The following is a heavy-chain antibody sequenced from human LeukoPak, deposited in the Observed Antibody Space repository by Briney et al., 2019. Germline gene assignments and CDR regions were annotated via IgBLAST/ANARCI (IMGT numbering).Heavy chain of an antibody. J-gene: IGHJ4*02. CDR3: ARGPWFRSLVGYCDNGVCYPGH. Sequence: GASVTVSFKASRYTFITYDIIWVRQAAGQGLEWMGWLNPHSGNTGYTENFQGRVTLTMDSSIDTAYMELRSLRFKDTAVYYCARGPWFRSLVGYCDNGVCYPGHWGQGTLVTVSS. CDR2: LNPHSGNT. V-gene: IGHV1-8*01. CDR1: RYTFITYD. D-gene: IGHD2-8*01.